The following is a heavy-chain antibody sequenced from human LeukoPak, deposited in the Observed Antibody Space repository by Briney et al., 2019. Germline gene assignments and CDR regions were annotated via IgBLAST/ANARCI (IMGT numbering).Heavy chain of an antibody. CDR1: GFTFSSYA. D-gene: IGHD3-3*01. CDR2: ISGSGGST. V-gene: IGHV3-23*01. CDR3: AKSAYYDFWSGYYTRPDYYGMDV. Sequence: GGSLRLSCAASGFTFSSYAMSWVRQAPGKGLEWVSAISGSGGSTYYADSVKGRFTISRDNSKNTLYLQMNSLRAEDTAVYYCAKSAYYDFWSGYYTRPDYYGMDVWGQGTTVTASS. J-gene: IGHJ6*02.